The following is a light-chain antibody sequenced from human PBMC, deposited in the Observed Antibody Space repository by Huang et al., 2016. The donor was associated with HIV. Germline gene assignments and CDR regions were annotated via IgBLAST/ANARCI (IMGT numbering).Light chain of an antibody. V-gene: IGKV3-20*01. CDR2: GAS. CDR1: QSLRDTY. Sequence: EIVLTQSPGTLSLLPGGTATFSCRASQSLRDTYIAWYQQRPGQAPRLRIYGASSRATGIPDRFSGSGSGTDFTLTINRLEPQDFAVYFCLQYDRSPLTFGGGTKVEL. CDR3: LQYDRSPLT. J-gene: IGKJ4*01.